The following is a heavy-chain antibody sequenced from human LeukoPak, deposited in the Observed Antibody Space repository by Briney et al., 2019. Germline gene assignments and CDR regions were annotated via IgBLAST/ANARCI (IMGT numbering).Heavy chain of an antibody. Sequence: PSETLSLTCTISDDSINRYFWAWIRQPPGKGLEWIGEINHSGSTNYNPSLKSRVTISVDTSKNQFSLKLSSVTAADTAVYYCARRWLPGKLDYWGQGTLVTVSS. D-gene: IGHD5-12*01. CDR1: DDSINRYF. CDR3: ARRWLPGKLDY. J-gene: IGHJ4*02. CDR2: INHSGST. V-gene: IGHV4-34*01.